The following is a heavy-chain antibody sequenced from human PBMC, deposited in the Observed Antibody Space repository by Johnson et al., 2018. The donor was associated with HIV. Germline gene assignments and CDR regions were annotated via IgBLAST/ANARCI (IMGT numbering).Heavy chain of an antibody. CDR3: PRETNSAMAGDAFDI. D-gene: IGHD5-18*01. V-gene: IGHV3-74*01. CDR1: GFTLRNYW. J-gene: IGHJ3*02. Sequence: VRLVESGGGLVQPGGSLRLSCAASGFTLRNYWVNWVRQLPGKGLVWVSRINSDGSSTTYADSVKGRFTISRDNAKNTLYLQMNSLRAEDTAVYYCPRETNSAMAGDAFDIWGQGTMVTVSS. CDR2: INSDGSST.